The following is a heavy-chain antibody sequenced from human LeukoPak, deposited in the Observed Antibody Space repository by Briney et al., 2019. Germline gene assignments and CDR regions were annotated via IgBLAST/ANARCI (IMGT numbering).Heavy chain of an antibody. V-gene: IGHV4-34*01. D-gene: IGHD2-15*01. CDR1: GGSFSGYY. Sequence: PSETLSLTCAVYGGSFSGYYWTWIRQPPGKGLEWIGEINHSGSTNYNPSLKSRITISVDTSKNQFSLKLTSVTAADTAVYYCARDVSDCSGGSCYSYFDYWGQGTLVTVSS. CDR2: INHSGST. CDR3: ARDVSDCSGGSCYSYFDY. J-gene: IGHJ4*02.